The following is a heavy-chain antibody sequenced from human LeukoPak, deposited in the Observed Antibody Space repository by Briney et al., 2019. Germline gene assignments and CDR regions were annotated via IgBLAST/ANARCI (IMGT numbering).Heavy chain of an antibody. V-gene: IGHV3-23*01. CDR2: ISGSGGST. Sequence: GGSLRLSCAASGFTFSSYAMSWVRQAPGKGLEWVSAISGSGGSTYYADSVKGRFTISRDNSKNTLYLQMNSLRAEDTAVYYRAKDALYDFWSGYSTYYFDYWGQGTLVTVSS. CDR3: AKDALYDFWSGYSTYYFDY. D-gene: IGHD3-3*01. J-gene: IGHJ4*02. CDR1: GFTFSSYA.